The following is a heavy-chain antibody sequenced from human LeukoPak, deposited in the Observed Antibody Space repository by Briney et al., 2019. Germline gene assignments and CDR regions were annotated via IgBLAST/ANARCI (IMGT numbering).Heavy chain of an antibody. CDR1: GYTFTSYG. D-gene: IGHD3-3*01. J-gene: IGHJ4*02. Sequence: ASVKVSCKASGYTFTSYGISWVRQAPGQGLEWMGWISAYNGNTNYAQKFQGRVTITRNTSISTAYMELSSLRSEDTAVYYCARGQSIRSSLRFLEWSHPRPYYFDYWGQGTLVTVSS. V-gene: IGHV1-18*01. CDR2: ISAYNGNT. CDR3: ARGQSIRSSLRFLEWSHPRPYYFDY.